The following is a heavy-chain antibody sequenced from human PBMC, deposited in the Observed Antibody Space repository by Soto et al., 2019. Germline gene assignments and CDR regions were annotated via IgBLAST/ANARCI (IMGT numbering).Heavy chain of an antibody. CDR3: TLHLYDDSGYSISNF. D-gene: IGHD3-22*01. V-gene: IGHV3-23*01. CDR1: GFTFSSYG. Sequence: GGSLRLSCAASGFTFSSYGMSWVRQAPGKGLEWVSAISGGGDRIYSADSVKGRFTISRDNSKNTLFLQLNSLRAEDTAVYYCTLHLYDDSGYSISNFWGQGSLVTGSS. J-gene: IGHJ4*02. CDR2: ISGGGDRI.